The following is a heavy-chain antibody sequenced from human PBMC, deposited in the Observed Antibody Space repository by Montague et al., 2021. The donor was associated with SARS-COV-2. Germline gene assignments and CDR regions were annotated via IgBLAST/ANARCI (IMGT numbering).Heavy chain of an antibody. J-gene: IGHJ6*03. CDR2: VKHNGDT. D-gene: IGHD3-10*01. CDR1: GGSLSGYY. CDR3: ARLGDGVVPSPILGVGPYYSYYYMDV. Sequence: SETLSLTCAVYGGSLSGYYWIWIRQSPGKGLEWIGEVKHNGDTKYNTSLQSRVAISIDTSKNQFSLKLTSVAAADTAVYYCARLGDGVVPSPILGVGPYYSYYYMDVWGKGTTVTVSS. V-gene: IGHV4-34*01.